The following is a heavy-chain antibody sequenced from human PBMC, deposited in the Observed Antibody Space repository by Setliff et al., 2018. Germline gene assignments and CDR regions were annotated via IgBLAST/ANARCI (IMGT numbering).Heavy chain of an antibody. CDR1: GYTFSNYG. CDR2: ISAYTGNT. V-gene: IGHV1-18*01. D-gene: IGHD3-3*01. J-gene: IGHJ6*01. CDR3: ARERIYDGLNYNGMDV. Sequence: GASVKVSCKASGYTFSNYGITWVRQAPGQGLEWMGWISAYTGNTKFAQKFQGRVTMTTDTSTSTAYLELRSLRSDDTAVYYCARERIYDGLNYNGMDVWGQGTTVTDSS.